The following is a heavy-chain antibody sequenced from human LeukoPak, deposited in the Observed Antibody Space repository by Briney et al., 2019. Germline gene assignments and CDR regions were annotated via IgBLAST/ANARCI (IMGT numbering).Heavy chain of an antibody. D-gene: IGHD6-6*01. J-gene: IGHJ5*02. Sequence: SETLSLTCAVSGGSISSSNWWSWVRQPPGKGLEWIGEIYHSGSTNYNPSLKSRVTISVDRSKNQFSLKLSSVTAADTAVYYCARDLDSSYNWFDPWGQGTLVTVSS. CDR2: IYHSGST. V-gene: IGHV4-4*02. CDR1: GGSISSSNW. CDR3: ARDLDSSYNWFDP.